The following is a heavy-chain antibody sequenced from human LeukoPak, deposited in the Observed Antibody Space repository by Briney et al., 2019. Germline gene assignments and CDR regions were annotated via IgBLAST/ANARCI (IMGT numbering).Heavy chain of an antibody. Sequence: GGSLRLSCAASGFTLSTFWMHWVRQAPGKGLVWVSRINTDGSSRTYADSVKGRFIISRDNAKNTLYLQMNSLRAEDSAVYYCARKPAPADWGQGTLVSVSS. D-gene: IGHD6-25*01. CDR2: INTDGSSR. CDR1: GFTLSTFW. J-gene: IGHJ4*02. V-gene: IGHV3-74*01. CDR3: ARKPAPAD.